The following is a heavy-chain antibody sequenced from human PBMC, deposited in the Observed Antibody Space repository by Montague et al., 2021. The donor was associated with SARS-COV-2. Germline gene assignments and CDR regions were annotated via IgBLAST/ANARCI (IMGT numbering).Heavy chain of an antibody. Sequence: SESLSLTCTVSGGSISSYYWSWIRQPPGKGLEWIGYIYYSGSTNYNPSLKSRVTISVDTSKNQFSLKLSSVTAADTAVYYCARGGDMNWFDPWGQGTLVTVSS. D-gene: IGHD2-21*01. J-gene: IGHJ5*02. CDR3: ARGGDMNWFDP. CDR1: GGSISSYY. V-gene: IGHV4-59*01. CDR2: IYYSGST.